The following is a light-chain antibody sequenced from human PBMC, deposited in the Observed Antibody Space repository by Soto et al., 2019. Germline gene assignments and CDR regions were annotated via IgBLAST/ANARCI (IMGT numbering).Light chain of an antibody. CDR3: SSYTSSSTHV. CDR2: AVS. V-gene: IGLV2-14*03. Sequence: QSALTQPTSVSGSPGQSITISCTGTSSDVGAYNFVSWYQQQPGKVPKIMIFAVSSRPSAVSDRFSGSKSGNTASLTISGLQAEYEGDYSRSSYTSSSTHVFGSGTKLTVL. CDR1: SSDVGAYNF. J-gene: IGLJ1*01.